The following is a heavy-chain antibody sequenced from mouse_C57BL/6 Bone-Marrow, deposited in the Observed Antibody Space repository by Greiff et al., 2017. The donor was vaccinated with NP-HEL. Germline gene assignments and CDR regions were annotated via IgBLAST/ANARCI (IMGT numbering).Heavy chain of an antibody. Sequence: QVQLQQSGAELVKPGASVKISCKASGYAFSSYWMNWVKQRPGKGLEWIGQIYPGDGDTNYNGKFKGKATLTADKSSSTAYMQLSSLTSEDSAVYFCARREDWDYLDYWGQGTTLTVSS. D-gene: IGHD4-1*01. CDR3: ARREDWDYLDY. CDR1: GYAFSSYW. J-gene: IGHJ2*01. CDR2: IYPGDGDT. V-gene: IGHV1-80*01.